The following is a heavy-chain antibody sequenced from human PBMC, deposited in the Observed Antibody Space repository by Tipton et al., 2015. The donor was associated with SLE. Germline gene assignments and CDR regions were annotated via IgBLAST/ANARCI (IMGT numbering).Heavy chain of an antibody. V-gene: IGHV4-31*03. Sequence: TLSLTCTVSSGSISSGGHYWSRIRQHPGKGLEWMGYIFDSGTTYYNPSLDRRLTISLDMSEKQFSLKLSSVTAADTAVYYCARYYYDSTGDCLFDYWGQGTLVTVSS. D-gene: IGHD3-22*01. CDR1: SGSISSGGHY. J-gene: IGHJ4*02. CDR2: IFDSGTT. CDR3: ARYYYDSTGDCLFDY.